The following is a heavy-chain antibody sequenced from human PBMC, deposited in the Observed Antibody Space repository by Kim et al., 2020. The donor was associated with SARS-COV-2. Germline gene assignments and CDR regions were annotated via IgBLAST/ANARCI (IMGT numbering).Heavy chain of an antibody. J-gene: IGHJ5*02. Sequence: GGSLRLSCAASGFTFSSYGMHWVRQAPGKGLEWVAVISYDGSNKYYADSVKGRFTISRDNSKNTLYLQMNSLRAEDTAVYYCAKDRVRIAVAVNPTFDP. V-gene: IGHV3-30*18. CDR3: AKDRVRIAVAVNPTFDP. CDR2: ISYDGSNK. D-gene: IGHD6-19*01. CDR1: GFTFSSYG.